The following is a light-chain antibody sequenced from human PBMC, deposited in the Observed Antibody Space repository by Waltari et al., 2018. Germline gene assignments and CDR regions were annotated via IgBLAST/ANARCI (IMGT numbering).Light chain of an antibody. CDR3: QSADSSGTYQV. Sequence: SYELTQPPSVSVSPGQTAGITCSGDALPKQYAYWYQQKPGQAPVLVIYKDSERPSGIPERFSGSSSGTTVTLTISGVQAEDEADYYCQSADSSGTYQVFGGGTKLTVL. CDR1: ALPKQY. V-gene: IGLV3-25*03. J-gene: IGLJ3*02. CDR2: KDS.